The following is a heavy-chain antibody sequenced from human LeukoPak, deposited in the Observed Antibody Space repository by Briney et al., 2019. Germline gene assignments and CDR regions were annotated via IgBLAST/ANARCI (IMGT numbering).Heavy chain of an antibody. CDR3: AKEASDYVIDY. J-gene: IGHJ4*02. CDR1: GFTVSSNY. CDR2: IYSGGSS. Sequence: PGGSLRLSCAASGFTVSSNYMSWVRQAPGQGLEWVSVIYSGGSSYYADSVKGRFTISRDNSKNTLYLQMNSLRAEDTAVYYCAKEASDYVIDYWGQGTLVTVSS. D-gene: IGHD4-17*01. V-gene: IGHV3-66*01.